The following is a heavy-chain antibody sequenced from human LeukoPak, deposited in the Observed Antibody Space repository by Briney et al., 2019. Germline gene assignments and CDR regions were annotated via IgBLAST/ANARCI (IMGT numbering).Heavy chain of an antibody. J-gene: IGHJ4*02. CDR1: GFTFSNAW. Sequence: GGSLRLSCAASGFTFSNAWMSWVRQAPGKGLEWVGRIKSKTDGGTTDYAAPVKGRFTISRDDSKNTLYLQMNSLKTEDTAVYYCTTVPWITAYDPLYYFDYWGQGTLVTVSS. V-gene: IGHV3-15*01. CDR2: IKSKTDGGTT. CDR3: TTVPWITAYDPLYYFDY. D-gene: IGHD3-16*01.